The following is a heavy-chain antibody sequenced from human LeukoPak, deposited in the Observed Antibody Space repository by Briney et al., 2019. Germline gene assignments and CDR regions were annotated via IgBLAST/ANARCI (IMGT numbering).Heavy chain of an antibody. CDR2: IYHSWSS. CDR1: GYSISSGYY. CDR3: ARTYGSGNIDAFDI. J-gene: IGHJ3*02. D-gene: IGHD3-10*01. Sequence: KSSETLSLTCTVSGYSISSGYYWGWIRQPPGKGLEWIGNIYHSWSSSYNPSLKSRVTISLDTSKNQFSLRLSSVTAADTAIYYCARTYGSGNIDAFDIWGQGTMVTVPS. V-gene: IGHV4-38-2*02.